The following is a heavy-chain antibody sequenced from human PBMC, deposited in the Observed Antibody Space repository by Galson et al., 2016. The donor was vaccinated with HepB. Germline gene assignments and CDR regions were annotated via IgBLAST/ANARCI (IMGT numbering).Heavy chain of an antibody. Sequence: PTLVKPTQTLTLTCTFSGFSLSTSGAGVGWIRQPPGKALEWLALISWDDDKRYSTSLKSRLTITKDTSKNQVVLTMTNMDPVDTATYYCAHGPYSGRYGNWFDPWGQGTLVTVSS. CDR2: ISWDDDK. J-gene: IGHJ5*02. CDR1: GFSLSTSGAG. V-gene: IGHV2-5*02. D-gene: IGHD1-26*01. CDR3: AHGPYSGRYGNWFDP.